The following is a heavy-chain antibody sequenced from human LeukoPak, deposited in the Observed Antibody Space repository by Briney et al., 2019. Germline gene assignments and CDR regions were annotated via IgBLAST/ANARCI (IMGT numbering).Heavy chain of an antibody. Sequence: PSETLSLTCAVSGGSISSGGYSWSWIRQPPGKGLEWIGYIYYSGSTNYNPSLKSRVTISVDTSKNQFSLKLSSVTAADTAVYYCARGAGYSSSWAFDYWGQGTLVTVSS. CDR3: ARGAGYSSSWAFDY. CDR1: GGSISSGGYS. J-gene: IGHJ4*02. V-gene: IGHV4-61*08. D-gene: IGHD6-13*01. CDR2: IYYSGST.